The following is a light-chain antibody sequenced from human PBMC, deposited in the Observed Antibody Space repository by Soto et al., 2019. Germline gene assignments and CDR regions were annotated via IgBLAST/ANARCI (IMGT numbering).Light chain of an antibody. CDR2: GAS. Sequence: EIVLTQSPGTLSLSPGKRATLSCRASQTVSSIYLAWYQQKPGQAPRLLIYGASSRATGIPDRFSGSGSGTDFTLTISRLEPEDFAVYYCHKYGSSPRTFGQGTTVEIK. V-gene: IGKV3-20*01. J-gene: IGKJ1*01. CDR3: HKYGSSPRT. CDR1: QTVSSIY.